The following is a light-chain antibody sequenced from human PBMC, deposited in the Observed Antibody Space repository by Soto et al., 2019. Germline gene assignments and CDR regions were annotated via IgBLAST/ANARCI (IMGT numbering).Light chain of an antibody. Sequence: LTQPASVSGSPGQSITISCTGTSSDVGSYNYVSWYQQHPGKAPRLMIYASSNRPSGVSHRFSGSRSGNTASLTISGLQAEDEADYFRSSYTSGSTLYVFGSGTKVTVL. V-gene: IGLV2-14*01. J-gene: IGLJ1*01. CDR1: SSDVGSYNY. CDR3: SSYTSGSTLYV. CDR2: ASS.